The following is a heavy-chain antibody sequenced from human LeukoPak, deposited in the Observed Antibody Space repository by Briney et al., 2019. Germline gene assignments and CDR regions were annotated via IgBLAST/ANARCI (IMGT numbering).Heavy chain of an antibody. CDR3: ASTSGIAVAGKLGYYYYMDV. D-gene: IGHD6-19*01. CDR1: GFTFSNYS. Sequence: GSLRLSCAASGFTFSNYSMNWVRQPPGRGLEWIGEINHSGSTNYNPSLKSRVTISVDTSKNQFSLKLSSVTAADTAVYYCASTSGIAVAGKLGYYYYMDVWGKGTTVTISS. V-gene: IGHV4-34*01. J-gene: IGHJ6*03. CDR2: INHSGST.